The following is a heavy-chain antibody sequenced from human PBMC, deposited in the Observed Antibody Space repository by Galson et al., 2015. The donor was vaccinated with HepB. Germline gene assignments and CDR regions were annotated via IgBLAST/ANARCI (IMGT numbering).Heavy chain of an antibody. V-gene: IGHV3-66*04. D-gene: IGHD5-18*01. Sequence: SLRLSCAASGFTVSNNYMSWVRQAPGKGLQWVSLIYSGGSTDYADSVKGRFTISRDNSRNTLYLQMNSLRAEDTAVYYCARQRYSYGTNDGFDIWGQGTMVTVSS. CDR3: ARQRYSYGTNDGFDI. CDR2: IYSGGST. J-gene: IGHJ3*02. CDR1: GFTVSNNY.